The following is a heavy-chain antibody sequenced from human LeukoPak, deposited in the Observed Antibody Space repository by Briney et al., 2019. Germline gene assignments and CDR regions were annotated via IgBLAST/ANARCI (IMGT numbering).Heavy chain of an antibody. V-gene: IGHV1-18*01. CDR2: ISAYNGNT. Sequence: ASVKVSCKASGYTFTSYGISWVRQAPGQGLEWMGWISAYNGNTNYSQKFQGRVTITRDTSASTAYMELSSLRSEDTAVYYCARGVESSSWSHWGQGTLVTVSS. CDR1: GYTFTSYG. D-gene: IGHD6-13*01. CDR3: ARGVESSSWSH. J-gene: IGHJ1*01.